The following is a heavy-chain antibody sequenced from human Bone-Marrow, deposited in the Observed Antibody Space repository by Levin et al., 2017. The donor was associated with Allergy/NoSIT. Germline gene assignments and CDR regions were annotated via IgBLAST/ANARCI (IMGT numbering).Heavy chain of an antibody. CDR3: ASIYDFWSGVHYYYYGMDV. CDR1: GGTFSSYA. J-gene: IGHJ6*02. CDR2: IIPIFGTA. V-gene: IGHV1-69*13. Sequence: ASVKVSCKASGGTFSSYAISWVRQAPGQGLEWMGGIIPIFGTANYAQKFQGRVTITADESTSTAYMELSSLRSEDTAVYYCASIYDFWSGVHYYYYGMDVWGQGTTVTVSS. D-gene: IGHD3-3*01.